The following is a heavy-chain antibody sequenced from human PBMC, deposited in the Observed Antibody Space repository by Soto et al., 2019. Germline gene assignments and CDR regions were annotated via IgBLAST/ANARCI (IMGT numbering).Heavy chain of an antibody. D-gene: IGHD1-1*01. Sequence: GGSLRLSCAASGFTFSSYSMNWVRQAPGKGLEWVSYISSSSSTIYYADSVKGRFTISRDNAKNSLYLQMNSLRDEETAVYYCASLPSPTLEPVAFDYWGQGTLVTVSS. V-gene: IGHV3-48*02. J-gene: IGHJ4*02. CDR2: ISSSSSTI. CDR1: GFTFSSYS. CDR3: ASLPSPTLEPVAFDY.